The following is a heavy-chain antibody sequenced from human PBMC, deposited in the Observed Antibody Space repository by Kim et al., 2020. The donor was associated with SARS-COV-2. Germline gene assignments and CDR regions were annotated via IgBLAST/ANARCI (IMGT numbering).Heavy chain of an antibody. CDR1: GFTFSSFW. CDR2: ISGDGSSK. D-gene: IGHD2-2*01. V-gene: IGHV3-74*03. CDR3: ARDLRSTSADYYFDY. J-gene: IGHJ4*02. Sequence: GGSLRLSCAASGFTFSSFWIHWVRQAPGKGLVWVSSISGDGSSKSYADSVKGRFTISRDNAKNTVYLQMNSLRAEDTAIYFCARDLRSTSADYYFDYWGQGILVTVSS.